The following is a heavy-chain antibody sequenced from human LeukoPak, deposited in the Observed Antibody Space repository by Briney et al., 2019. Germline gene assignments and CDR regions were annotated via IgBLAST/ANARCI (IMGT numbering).Heavy chain of an antibody. D-gene: IGHD6-13*01. Sequence: ASVKVSCKASGYTFTGYYMHWVRQAPGQGLEWMGWINPNSGGTNYAQKFQGRVTMTRDTSISTAYMELSRPRSDDTAVYYCAREDVAASAGAFDIWGQGTMVTVSS. CDR1: GYTFTGYY. CDR2: INPNSGGT. CDR3: AREDVAASAGAFDI. V-gene: IGHV1-2*02. J-gene: IGHJ3*02.